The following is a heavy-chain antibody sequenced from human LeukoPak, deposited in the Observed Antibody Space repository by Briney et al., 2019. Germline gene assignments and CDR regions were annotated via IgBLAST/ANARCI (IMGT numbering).Heavy chain of an antibody. V-gene: IGHV5-51*01. CDR2: IYPGDSDT. J-gene: IGHJ4*02. D-gene: IGHD2-21*02. Sequence: GESLKISFKGSGXSFTTYCIGWVRQMPGKGLEWMGIIYPGDSDTRYSPSFQGQVTISADKSITTAYLQWSSLKASDTALYYCARPLSPYCGRDCPFDYWGQGTLVTVSP. CDR3: ARPLSPYCGRDCPFDY. CDR1: GXSFTTYC.